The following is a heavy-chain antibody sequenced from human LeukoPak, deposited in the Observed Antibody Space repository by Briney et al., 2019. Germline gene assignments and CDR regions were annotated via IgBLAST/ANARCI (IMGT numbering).Heavy chain of an antibody. D-gene: IGHD1-26*01. CDR3: ATPLFDIVGASHFDY. J-gene: IGHJ4*02. CDR1: GYTLTELS. CDR2: FDPEDGET. Sequence: ASVKVSCKVSGYTLTELSMHWVRQAPGKGLEWMGGFDPEDGETIYAQKFQGRVTMTEDTSTDTAYMELSSLRSEDTAVYYCATPLFDIVGASHFDYWGQGTLVTVSS. V-gene: IGHV1-24*01.